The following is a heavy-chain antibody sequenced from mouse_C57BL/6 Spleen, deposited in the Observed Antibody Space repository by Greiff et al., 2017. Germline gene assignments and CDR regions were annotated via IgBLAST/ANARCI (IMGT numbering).Heavy chain of an antibody. CDR1: GYAFSSSW. D-gene: IGHD3-3*01. V-gene: IGHV1-82*01. J-gene: IGHJ3*01. Sequence: QVQLQQSGPELVKPGASVKISCKASGYAFSSSWMNWVKQRPGKGLEWIGRIYPGDGDTNYNGKFKGKATLTADKSSGTAYMQLSSLTSEDSAVYFCAGGTGFAYWGQGTLVTVSA. CDR2: IYPGDGDT. CDR3: AGGTGFAY.